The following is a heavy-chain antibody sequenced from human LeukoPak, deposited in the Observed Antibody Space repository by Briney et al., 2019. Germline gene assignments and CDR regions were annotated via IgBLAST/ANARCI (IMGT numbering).Heavy chain of an antibody. D-gene: IGHD3-16*01. V-gene: IGHV4-59*01. Sequence: PSETLSLTCTVSGGSISSYYWSWIRQPPGKGLEWIGYIYYSGSTNYNPSLKSRVTISVDTSKNQFSLKLSSVTAADTAVYYCARRYREEGSYAYWGQGTLVTVSS. CDR1: GGSISSYY. J-gene: IGHJ4*02. CDR2: IYYSGST. CDR3: ARRYREEGSYAY.